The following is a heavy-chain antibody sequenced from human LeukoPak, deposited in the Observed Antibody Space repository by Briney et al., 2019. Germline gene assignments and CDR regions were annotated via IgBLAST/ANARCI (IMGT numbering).Heavy chain of an antibody. CDR2: ADGTT. Sequence: PGGSLRLSCAASGFTFASYAMTWVRQAPGKGLEWVSSADGTTYYADSVRGRFTISRDNSKNTLFLQMNTLRAEDTALYYCVACSGASCYGDRFDPWGQGTLVTVSS. J-gene: IGHJ5*02. CDR3: VACSGASCYGDRFDP. D-gene: IGHD2-2*01. CDR1: GFTFASYA. V-gene: IGHV3-23*01.